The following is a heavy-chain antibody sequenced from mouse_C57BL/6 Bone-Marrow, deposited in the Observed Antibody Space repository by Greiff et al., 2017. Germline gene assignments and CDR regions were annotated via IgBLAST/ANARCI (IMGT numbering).Heavy chain of an antibody. J-gene: IGHJ1*01. CDR1: GYTFTSYW. V-gene: IGHV1-59*01. CDR3: ASWYYGSGWYSEV. Sequence: QVQLQQPGAELVRPGTSVKLSCKASGYTFTSYWMHWVKQRPGQGLEWIGVIDPSDSYTNYNQKFKGKATLTVDTSSSTAYMQPSSLTSEDSAVYYCASWYYGSGWYSEVWGPGTTVTVSS. CDR2: IDPSDSYT. D-gene: IGHD1-1*01.